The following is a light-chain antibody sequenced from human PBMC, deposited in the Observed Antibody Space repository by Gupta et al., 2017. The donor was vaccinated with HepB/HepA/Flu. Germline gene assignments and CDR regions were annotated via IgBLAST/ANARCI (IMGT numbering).Light chain of an antibody. V-gene: IGKV3-20*01. CDR1: HSISSSY. J-gene: IGKJ2*01. CDR3: QQYGSSPMYT. CDR2: GAS. Sequence: IVLTQSPGTLSLSPGERATLSCRASHSISSSYLAWYQQKPGQAPRLLIYGASSRATGISDRFSGSGSGTDFTLTISRLEPEDFAVYYCQQYGSSPMYTFGQGTKLEIK.